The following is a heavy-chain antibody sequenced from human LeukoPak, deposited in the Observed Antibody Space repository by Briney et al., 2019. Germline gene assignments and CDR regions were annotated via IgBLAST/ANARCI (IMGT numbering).Heavy chain of an antibody. CDR1: GFTFSSSG. Sequence: GGSLRLSCAASGFTFSSSGMSWVRQAPGKGLEWVSVISGSGGSTYYADSVKGRFTISRDNSKKTVYLQMNSLRAEDTAVYYCARHYYYDSSGPLDYWGQGTLVTVSS. D-gene: IGHD3-22*01. J-gene: IGHJ4*02. CDR3: ARHYYYDSSGPLDY. CDR2: ISGSGGST. V-gene: IGHV3-23*01.